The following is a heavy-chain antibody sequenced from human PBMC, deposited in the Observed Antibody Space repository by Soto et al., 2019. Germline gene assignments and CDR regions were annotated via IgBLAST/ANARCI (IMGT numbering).Heavy chain of an antibody. CDR3: AKDIETMAATGISSFWFGP. J-gene: IGHJ5*02. CDR1: GFTFDDYA. V-gene: IGHV3-9*01. D-gene: IGHD6-13*01. CDR2: ITWNSASI. Sequence: EVQLVESGGGLVQPGRSLRLSCAASGFTFDDYAMHWVRQPPGKGLEWVSSITWNSASIVYADSVKGRFTISRDNAKNSLYLQMNSLRAEDTALYYCAKDIETMAATGISSFWFGPWGQGTLVTVSS.